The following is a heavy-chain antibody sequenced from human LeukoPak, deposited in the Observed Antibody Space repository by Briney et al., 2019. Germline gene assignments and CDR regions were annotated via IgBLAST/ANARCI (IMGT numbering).Heavy chain of an antibody. Sequence: ASVKVSCKAYGYTFIHYFIHWVRQAPGQGLEWMGRINSNSGVTEYTQKFQGRVTMTRDTSITTVYMELSSLTSDDTAVYYCARDLSSTSNWELDYWGQGTLVTVSS. D-gene: IGHD7-27*01. CDR3: ARDLSSTSNWELDY. V-gene: IGHV1-2*06. CDR2: INSNSGVT. J-gene: IGHJ4*02. CDR1: GYTFIHYF.